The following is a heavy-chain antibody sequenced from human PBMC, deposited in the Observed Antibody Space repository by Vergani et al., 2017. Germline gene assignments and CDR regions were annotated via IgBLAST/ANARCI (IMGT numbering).Heavy chain of an antibody. CDR1: GGSISSYY. J-gene: IGHJ4*02. CDR2: IYYSGST. V-gene: IGHV4-59*01. Sequence: QVQLQESGPGLVKPSETLSLTCTVSGGSISSYYWSWIRQPPGKGLEWIGYIYYSGSTNYNPSLKSRVPISVDTSKNQFSLKLSSVTAADTAVYYCARGGLMRRAGDYFDYWGQGTLVTVSS. CDR3: ARGGLMRRAGDYFDY. D-gene: IGHD2-8*01.